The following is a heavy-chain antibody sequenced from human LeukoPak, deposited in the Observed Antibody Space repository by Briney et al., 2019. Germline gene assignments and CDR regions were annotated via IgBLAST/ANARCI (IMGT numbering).Heavy chain of an antibody. CDR2: IYTSGST. J-gene: IGHJ3*02. CDR3: ARAAEWLPPADAFDI. V-gene: IGHV4-61*02. Sequence: SQTLSLTCTVSGGSISSGSYYWSWIRQPAGKGLEWIGRIYTSGSTNYNPSLKSRVTISVDTPKNQFSLKLSSVTAADTAVYYCARAAEWLPPADAFDIWGQGTMVTVSS. CDR1: GGSISSGSYY. D-gene: IGHD5-18*01.